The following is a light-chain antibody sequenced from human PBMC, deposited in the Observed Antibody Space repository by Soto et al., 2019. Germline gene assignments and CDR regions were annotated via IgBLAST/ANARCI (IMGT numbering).Light chain of an antibody. CDR1: SSNIGSDY. V-gene: IGLV1-51*01. J-gene: IGLJ3*02. Sequence: QSVLTQPPSVSTAPGQKVTISCSGTSSNIGSDYVSWYQKVPGTAPKLLIYENDKRPSGISDRFSGSKSGTSATLGITGLQVGDEGDYYCATWDTSLSGFWVFGGGTKVTVL. CDR2: END. CDR3: ATWDTSLSGFWV.